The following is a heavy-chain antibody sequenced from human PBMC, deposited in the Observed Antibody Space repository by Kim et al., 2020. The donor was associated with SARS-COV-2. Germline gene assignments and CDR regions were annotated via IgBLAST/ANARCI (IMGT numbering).Heavy chain of an antibody. Sequence: GGSLRLSCAASGFTFSSYSMNWVRQAPGKGLEWVSSISSSSSYIYYADSVKGRFTISRDNAKNSLYLQMNSLRAEDTAVYYCARDRGTTVIQYYYYGMDVWGQGTTVTVSS. V-gene: IGHV3-21*01. CDR1: GFTFSSYS. D-gene: IGHD4-17*01. J-gene: IGHJ6*02. CDR2: ISSSSSYI. CDR3: ARDRGTTVIQYYYYGMDV.